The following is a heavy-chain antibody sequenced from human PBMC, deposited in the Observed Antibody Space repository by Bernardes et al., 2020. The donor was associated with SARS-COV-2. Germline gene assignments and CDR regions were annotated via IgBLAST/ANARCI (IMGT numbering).Heavy chain of an antibody. CDR1: GYTLPSYG. Sequence: ASETVSCKASGYTLPSYGIIWVRQAPGQGREWVGWISPYNGSTNYAQKLPGRVTMTTDTSTSTAYMELRSLRSDDTAVYYCARDLGFWCGYYCYGMDVGGQGTTVTVPS. D-gene: IGHD3-3*01. V-gene: IGHV1-18*01. CDR3: ARDLGFWCGYYCYGMDV. CDR2: ISPYNGST. J-gene: IGHJ6*02.